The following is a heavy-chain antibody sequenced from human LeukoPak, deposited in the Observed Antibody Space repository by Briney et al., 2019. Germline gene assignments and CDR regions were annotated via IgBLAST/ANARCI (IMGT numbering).Heavy chain of an antibody. CDR2: ISSSSTTI. V-gene: IGHV3-48*01. CDR1: GFTFSSYS. J-gene: IGHJ4*02. CDR3: AKDFVVVPGNVNYFDY. Sequence: AGGSLRLSCAASGFTFSSYSMNWVRQAPGKGLECVSYISSSSTTIYYADSVKGRFTVSRDNSKNTLHVQMKSLRAEDTAVYYCAKDFVVVPGNVNYFDYWGRGTLVTVSS. D-gene: IGHD2-21*02.